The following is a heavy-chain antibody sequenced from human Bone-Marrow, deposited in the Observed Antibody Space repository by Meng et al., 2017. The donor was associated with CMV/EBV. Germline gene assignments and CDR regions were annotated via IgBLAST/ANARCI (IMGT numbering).Heavy chain of an antibody. V-gene: IGHV4-39*01. CDR1: GSSISSSSSY. D-gene: IGHD3-3*01. J-gene: IGHJ4*02. CDR2: IYYGGST. Sequence: AGSGSSISSSSSYWGRIRQPPGKGLEWIGSIYYGGSTYYNPSLKSRVTISVDTSKNQFSLKLSSVTAADTAVYYCASRSKYYDFSSWGQGTLVTVSS. CDR3: ASRSKYYDFSS.